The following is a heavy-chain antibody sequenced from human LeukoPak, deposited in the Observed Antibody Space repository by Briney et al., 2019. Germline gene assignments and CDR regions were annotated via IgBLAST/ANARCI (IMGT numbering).Heavy chain of an antibody. CDR3: ATPLLSRGPNPKNDY. V-gene: IGHV3-23*01. Sequence: GGSLGLSCAASGFTFSSYAVSWVRQAPGKGLEWVSAISGSGGSTYYADSVKGRFTISRDNSKNTLYLQMNSLRAEDTAVYYCATPLLSRGPNPKNDYWGQGTLVTVSS. CDR1: GFTFSSYA. J-gene: IGHJ4*02. CDR2: ISGSGGST. D-gene: IGHD1-26*01.